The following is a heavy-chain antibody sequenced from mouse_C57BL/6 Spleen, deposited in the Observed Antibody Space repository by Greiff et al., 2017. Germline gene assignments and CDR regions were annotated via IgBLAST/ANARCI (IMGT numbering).Heavy chain of an antibody. D-gene: IGHD2-5*01. Sequence: EVQGVESGEGLVKPGGSLKLSCAASGFTFSSYAMSWVRQTPEKRLEWVAYISSGGDYIYYADTVKGRFTISRDNARNTLYLQMSSLKSEDTAMYYCTRVDYYSNSYAMDYWGQGTSVTVSS. CDR3: TRVDYYSNSYAMDY. CDR1: GFTFSSYA. CDR2: ISSGGDYI. J-gene: IGHJ4*01. V-gene: IGHV5-9-1*02.